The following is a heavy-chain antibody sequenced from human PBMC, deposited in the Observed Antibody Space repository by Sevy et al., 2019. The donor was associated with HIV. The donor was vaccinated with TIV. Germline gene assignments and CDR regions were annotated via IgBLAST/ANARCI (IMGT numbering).Heavy chain of an antibody. D-gene: IGHD4-4*01. CDR1: GFTFSSYG. CDR2: IWYDGSNK. Sequence: GGSLRLSCAASGFTFSSYGMHWVRQAPGKGLEWVAVIWYDGSNKYYADSVKGRFTISRDNSKNTLYLQMNSLRAEDTAVYYCVNGAKEYSNSLDYWGQGTLVTVSS. V-gene: IGHV3-33*06. CDR3: VNGAKEYSNSLDY. J-gene: IGHJ4*02.